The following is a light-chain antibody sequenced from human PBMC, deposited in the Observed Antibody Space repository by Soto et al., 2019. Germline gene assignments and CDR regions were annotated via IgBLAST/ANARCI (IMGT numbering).Light chain of an antibody. CDR3: SSYISSSTLWV. CDR1: SSDVGGY. CDR2: EVT. J-gene: IGLJ3*02. V-gene: IGLV2-14*01. Sequence: QSALTQPASVSGSPGQSITISCTATSSDVGGYVSWYQQHPGKAPKLMIYEVTDRPSGVSHRFSGSKSGNTASLTISGLQAEDEADYYCSSYISSSTLWVFGGGTKVTVL.